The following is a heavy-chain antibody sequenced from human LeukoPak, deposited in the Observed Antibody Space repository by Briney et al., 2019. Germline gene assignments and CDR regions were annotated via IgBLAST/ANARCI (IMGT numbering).Heavy chain of an antibody. CDR3: ARDWFVDSGDDPFPFDY. V-gene: IGHV1-2*02. J-gene: IGHJ4*02. CDR2: INPNSGGT. Sequence: ASVKVSCKASGYTFTGFYIHWVRQAPGQGLEWMGWINPNSGGTNYAQKFQGRVTMTRDTSISTAYMELSRLTSDDTAIYYCARDWFVDSGDDPFPFDYWGQGTLVSVPS. D-gene: IGHD5-12*01. CDR1: GYTFTGFY.